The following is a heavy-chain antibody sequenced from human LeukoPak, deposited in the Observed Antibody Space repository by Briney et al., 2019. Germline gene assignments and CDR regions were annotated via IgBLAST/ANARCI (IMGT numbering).Heavy chain of an antibody. CDR1: GGSISSYF. D-gene: IGHD2-2*01. Sequence: PSGTLSLTCTVSGGSISSYFWSWIRQPPGKGLEWIGYIYYSGSSNYNPSLKSRVTISVDTSKNQFSLKLSSVTAADTAVYYCARVSSTSSYNYYYMDVWGKGTTVTISS. CDR3: ARVSSTSSYNYYYMDV. V-gene: IGHV4-59*01. CDR2: IYYSGSS. J-gene: IGHJ6*03.